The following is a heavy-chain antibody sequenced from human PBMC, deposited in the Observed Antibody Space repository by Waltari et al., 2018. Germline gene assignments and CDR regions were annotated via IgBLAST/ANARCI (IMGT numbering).Heavy chain of an antibody. CDR3: AREFSSSWYVYYYGMDV. V-gene: IGHV7-4-1*02. CDR2: INTNTGNP. CDR1: GYTFTSYA. Sequence: QVQLVQSGSELKKPGASVKVSCKASGYTFTSYAMNWVRQAPGQGLGWMGWINTNTGNPTYAQGFTGRFVFSLDTAVSTAYLQISSLKAEDTAVYYCAREFSSSWYVYYYGMDVWGQGTTVTVSS. D-gene: IGHD6-13*01. J-gene: IGHJ6*02.